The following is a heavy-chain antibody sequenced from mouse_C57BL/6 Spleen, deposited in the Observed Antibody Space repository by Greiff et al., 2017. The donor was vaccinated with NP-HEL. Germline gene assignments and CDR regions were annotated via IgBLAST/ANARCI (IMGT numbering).Heavy chain of an antibody. CDR2: IHPNSGST. CDR3: SKTYSYAKWNAMDY. J-gene: IGHJ4*01. CDR1: GYTFTSYW. D-gene: IGHD2-12*01. Sequence: QVQLQQPGAELVKPGASVKLSCKASGYTFTSYWMHWVKQRPGQGLEWIGMIHPNSGSTNYNEKFKSKATLTVEKSSSTAYMQPSSLTSEDSAVYYCSKTYSYAKWNAMDYWGQGTSVTVSS. V-gene: IGHV1-64*01.